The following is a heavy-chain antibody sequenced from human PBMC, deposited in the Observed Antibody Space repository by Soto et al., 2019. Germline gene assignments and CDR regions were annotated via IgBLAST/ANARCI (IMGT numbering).Heavy chain of an antibody. CDR3: VRGHSTDCSNGVCSFFYNHEMDV. V-gene: IGHV1-2*04. D-gene: IGHD2-8*01. Sequence: SSVKVSCKASGYSFTDYHIHWVRQAPGQGLDCLGRINPKSGGTSTAQKFQGWVTMTRDRSISTVYMELTRLRSDDTAVYFCVRGHSTDCSNGVCSFFYNHEMDVWG. CDR2: INPKSGGT. CDR1: GYSFTDYH. J-gene: IGHJ6*02.